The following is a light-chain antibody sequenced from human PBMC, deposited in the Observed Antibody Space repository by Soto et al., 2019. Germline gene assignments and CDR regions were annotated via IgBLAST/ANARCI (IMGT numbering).Light chain of an antibody. CDR1: QSLSSY. V-gene: IGKV3D-15*01. Sequence: EIVFTQSPGTLSLSPGERATLSCRASQSLSSYLAWYQQKPGQAPRLLIYDASNRATGIPARFSGSGSGTDFTLTISSLQSEDFAVYYCQQYNNWPPWTFGQGTKVDIK. J-gene: IGKJ1*01. CDR3: QQYNNWPPWT. CDR2: DAS.